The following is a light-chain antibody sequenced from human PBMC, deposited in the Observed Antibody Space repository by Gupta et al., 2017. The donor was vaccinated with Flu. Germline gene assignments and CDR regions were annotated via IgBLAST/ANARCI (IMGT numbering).Light chain of an antibody. CDR3: QVWDSSSDHYYV. J-gene: IGLJ1*01. CDR2: DDR. V-gene: IGLV3-21*03. CDR1: TIGSKS. Sequence: SSVLPQPPSVSVAPGTPARITCGVNTIGSKSVNCYQQQPGQAPGLVVYDDRDRPSGIPERFSGSNSGNTATLTISRVEAGEEADYYCQVWDSSSDHYYVFGTGTKVTVL.